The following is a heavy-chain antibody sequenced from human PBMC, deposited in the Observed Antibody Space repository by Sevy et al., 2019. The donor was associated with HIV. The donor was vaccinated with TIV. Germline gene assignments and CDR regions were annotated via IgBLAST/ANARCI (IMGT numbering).Heavy chain of an antibody. V-gene: IGHV3-23*01. CDR1: GFTFSSYA. J-gene: IGHJ3*02. D-gene: IGHD2-15*01. CDR3: AKGARCSGGSCYSRGAFDI. Sequence: GGSLRLSCAASGFTFSSYAMRWVRQAPGKGLEWVSAISGSGGSTYYADSVKGRFTISRDNSKNTLHLQMNSLRAEDMAVYYCAKGARCSGGSCYSRGAFDIWGQGTMVTVSS. CDR2: ISGSGGST.